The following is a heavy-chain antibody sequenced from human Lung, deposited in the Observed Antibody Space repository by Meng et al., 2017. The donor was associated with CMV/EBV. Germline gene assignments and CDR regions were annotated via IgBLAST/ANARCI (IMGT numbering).Heavy chain of an antibody. Sequence: GGSLRLXCAASGFTVSSNYMSWVRQAPGKGLEWVSVIYSGGSTYYADSVKGRFTISRDNSKNTVYLQMNSLRAEDTAVYYCARGGVEGRDGTYFAHIWGQGTMVTVSS. CDR3: ARGGVEGRDGTYFAHI. J-gene: IGHJ3*02. CDR2: IYSGGST. CDR1: GFTVSSNY. D-gene: IGHD2-21*01. V-gene: IGHV3-66*02.